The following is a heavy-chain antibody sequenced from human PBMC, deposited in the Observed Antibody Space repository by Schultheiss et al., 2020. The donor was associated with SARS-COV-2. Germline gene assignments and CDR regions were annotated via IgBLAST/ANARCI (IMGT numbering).Heavy chain of an antibody. CDR1: GFTFSGSA. V-gene: IGHV3-30*04. D-gene: IGHD6-13*01. Sequence: GGSLRLSCAASGFTFSGSAMHWVRQAPGKGLEWVAVISYDGSNKYYADSVKGRFTISRDNSKNTLYLQMNSLRAEDTAVYYCARDRARGYSSSWYDPVFDYWGQGTLVTVSS. CDR3: ARDRARGYSSSWYDPVFDY. J-gene: IGHJ4*02. CDR2: ISYDGSNK.